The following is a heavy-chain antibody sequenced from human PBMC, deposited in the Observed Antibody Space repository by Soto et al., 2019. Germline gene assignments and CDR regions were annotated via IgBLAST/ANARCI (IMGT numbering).Heavy chain of an antibody. Sequence: GGSLRLSCAASGFTFSSYGMHWVRQAPGKGLEWVAVMSYDGSNKYYADSVKGRFTISRDNSKNTLYLQMNSLRAEDTAVYYCAKDLSRVSTVTTHFDYWGQGTLVTVSS. CDR1: GFTFSSYG. D-gene: IGHD4-17*01. CDR3: AKDLSRVSTVTTHFDY. CDR2: MSYDGSNK. V-gene: IGHV3-30*18. J-gene: IGHJ4*02.